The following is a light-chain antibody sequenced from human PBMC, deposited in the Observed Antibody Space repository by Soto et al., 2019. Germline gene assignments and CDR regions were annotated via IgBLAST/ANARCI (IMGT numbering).Light chain of an antibody. CDR3: QHYNSYSEA. J-gene: IGKJ1*01. CDR2: KAS. Sequence: DIQMTQSPSTLSGSVGDRGTITCRASQTISSWLAWYQQKPGKAPKLLIYKASTLKSGVPSRFSGSGSGTEFTLTISSLQPDDFAPYYCQHYNSYSEAFGQGTKVDIK. V-gene: IGKV1-5*03. CDR1: QTISSW.